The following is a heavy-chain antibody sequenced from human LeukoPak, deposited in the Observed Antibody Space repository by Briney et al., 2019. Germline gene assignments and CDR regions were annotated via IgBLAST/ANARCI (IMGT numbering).Heavy chain of an antibody. CDR1: GGSITTTNW. J-gene: IGHJ4*02. CDR2: VHLSGAT. CDR3: TRESGAFSPFGF. V-gene: IGHV4-4*02. Sequence: SGTLSLTCAVSGGSITTTNWWSWVRRPPGKGLEWIGEVHLSGATNYNLSLESRVSMSIDKSKNHLSLEVTSVTAADTAIYYCTRESGAFSPFGFWGQGTLVTVSS. D-gene: IGHD1-26*01.